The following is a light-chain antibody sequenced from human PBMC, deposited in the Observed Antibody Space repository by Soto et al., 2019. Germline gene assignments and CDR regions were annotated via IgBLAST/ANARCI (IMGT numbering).Light chain of an antibody. Sequence: DIQLTQSPSFLSASVGDRVTITCRASQGISSYLAWYQQKPGKAPKLLIYAASTLQSWVPSRFSGSGSGTEFTLTVCSLLPEDFATYYCQQLNSYLFTFGPGTKVDIK. CDR2: AAS. CDR3: QQLNSYLFT. V-gene: IGKV1-9*01. CDR1: QGISSY. J-gene: IGKJ3*01.